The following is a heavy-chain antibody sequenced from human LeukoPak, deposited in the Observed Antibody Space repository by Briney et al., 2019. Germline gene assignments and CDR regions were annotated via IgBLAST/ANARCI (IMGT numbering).Heavy chain of an antibody. D-gene: IGHD3-10*01. CDR1: GGSISSSSYY. CDR3: ARKKFRVRGVMPHYYYYYYGMDV. V-gene: IGHV4-39*01. J-gene: IGHJ6*02. CDR2: IYYSGST. Sequence: PSETLSLTCTVSGGSISSSSYYWGWIRQPPGKGLEWVGSIYYSGSTYYNPSLKSRVTISVDTSKNQFSLKLSSVTAADTAVYYCARKKFRVRGVMPHYYYYYYGMDVWGQGTTVTVSS.